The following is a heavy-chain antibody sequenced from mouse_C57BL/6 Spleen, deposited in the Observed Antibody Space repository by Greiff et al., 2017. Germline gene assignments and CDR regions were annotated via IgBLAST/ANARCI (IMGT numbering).Heavy chain of an antibody. CDR1: GYTFTSYW. J-gene: IGHJ3*01. CDR3: ARRAEGAWFAY. D-gene: IGHD3-3*01. Sequence: QVQLQQPGAELVMPGASVKLSCKASGYTFTSYWMHWVKQRPGQGLEWIGEIDPSDSYTNYNQKFKGKSTLTVDKSSSTAYMQLSSLTSEDSAVYYGARRAEGAWFAYWGQGTLVTVSA. V-gene: IGHV1-69*01. CDR2: IDPSDSYT.